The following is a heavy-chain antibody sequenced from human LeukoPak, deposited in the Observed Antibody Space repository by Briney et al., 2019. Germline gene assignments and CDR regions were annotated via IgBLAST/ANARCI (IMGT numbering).Heavy chain of an antibody. CDR3: ARVRGYCSSTICYRYYFDY. V-gene: IGHV4-4*07. D-gene: IGHD2-2*01. J-gene: IGHJ4*02. Sequence: SETLSLTCTVSGGSISSYYWSWIRQPAGKGLEWIGRIYTSGSTNYNPSLKSRVTMSVDTSKNQFSLKLSSVTAADTAVYYCARVRGYCSSTICYRYYFDYWGQGTLVTVSS. CDR1: GGSISSYY. CDR2: IYTSGST.